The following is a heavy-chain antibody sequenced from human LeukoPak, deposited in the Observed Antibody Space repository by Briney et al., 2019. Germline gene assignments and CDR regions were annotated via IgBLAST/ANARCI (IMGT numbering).Heavy chain of an antibody. CDR1: GYTFTGYY. D-gene: IGHD2-2*01. CDR2: INPNSGGT. V-gene: IGHV1-2*04. CDR3: ARDFQDIVVVPAATPGNAFDI. J-gene: IGHJ3*02. Sequence: ASVKVSCTASGYTFTGYYMHWVRQAPGQGLEWMGWINPNSGGTNYAQKFQGWVTMTRDTSISTAYMELSRLRSDDTAVYYCARDFQDIVVVPAATPGNAFDIWGRGTMVTVSS.